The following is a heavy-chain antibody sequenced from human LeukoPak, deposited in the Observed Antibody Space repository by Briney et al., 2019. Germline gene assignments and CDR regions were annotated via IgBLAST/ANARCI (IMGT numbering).Heavy chain of an antibody. D-gene: IGHD2-15*01. J-gene: IGHJ3*02. Sequence: SVKLSCKASGGTFSSYAINWVRQAPGQGLEWMGGIRPNCGTANYAHKLQGRVTITTDESTNKAYMELRSLRSEDTAVYYCASIVVEATLAAFDIWGQGTMVTVSS. CDR2: IRPNCGTA. V-gene: IGHV1-69*05. CDR1: GGTFSSYA. CDR3: ASIVVEATLAAFDI.